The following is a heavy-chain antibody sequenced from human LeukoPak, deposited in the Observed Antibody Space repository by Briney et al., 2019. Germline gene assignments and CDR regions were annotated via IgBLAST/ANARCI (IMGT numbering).Heavy chain of an antibody. CDR3: ARDSLGSFDY. J-gene: IGHJ4*02. CDR1: GGSFSGYY. Sequence: PSETLSLTCAVYGGSFSGYYWSWIRQPPGKGLEWIGEINHSGSTNYNPSLKSRVTISVDTSKNQFSLKLSSVTAADTAVYYCARDSLGSFDYWGQGTLVTVPS. D-gene: IGHD1-26*01. CDR2: INHSGST. V-gene: IGHV4-34*01.